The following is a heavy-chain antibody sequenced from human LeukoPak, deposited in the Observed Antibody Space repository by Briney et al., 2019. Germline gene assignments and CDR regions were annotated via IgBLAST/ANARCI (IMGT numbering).Heavy chain of an antibody. CDR1: GGSISSYY. J-gene: IGHJ5*02. Sequence: PSETLSLTCTVSGGSISSYYWSWIRQPPGKGLEWIGYIYYSGSTNYNPSLKSRVTISVDTSKNQFSLKLSSVTAADTAVYYCASTGYSSSWYGLGWFDPWGQGTLVTVSS. CDR3: ASTGYSSSWYGLGWFDP. V-gene: IGHV4-59*01. D-gene: IGHD6-13*01. CDR2: IYYSGST.